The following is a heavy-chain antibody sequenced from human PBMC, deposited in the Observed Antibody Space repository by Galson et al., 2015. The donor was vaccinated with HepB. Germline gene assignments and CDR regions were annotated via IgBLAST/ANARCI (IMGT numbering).Heavy chain of an antibody. V-gene: IGHV3-53*01. CDR3: ARGASGYSFDY. J-gene: IGHJ4*02. CDR2: IYTGGST. CDR1: GFTVSTNY. Sequence: SLRLSCAASGFTVSTNYMTWVRQAPGKGLEWVSVIYTGGSTYYADSVKGRFTISRDNSKNTLYLQMNSLRAEDTAVYYCARGASGYSFDYWGQGTLVTVSS. D-gene: IGHD3-10*01.